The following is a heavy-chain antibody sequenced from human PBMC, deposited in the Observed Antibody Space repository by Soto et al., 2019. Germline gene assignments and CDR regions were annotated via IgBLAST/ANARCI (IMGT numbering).Heavy chain of an antibody. Sequence: QVQLVESGGGVVQPGRPLRLSCAASGFTFSSYGMHWVRQAPGKGLEWVAVIWYDGSNKYYADSVKGRFTISRDNSKNTLYLQMNSLRAEDTAVYYCARDTRNYDILTGYYRRQSRGMDVWGQGTTVTVSS. CDR3: ARDTRNYDILTGYYRRQSRGMDV. J-gene: IGHJ6*02. D-gene: IGHD3-9*01. CDR1: GFTFSSYG. CDR2: IWYDGSNK. V-gene: IGHV3-33*01.